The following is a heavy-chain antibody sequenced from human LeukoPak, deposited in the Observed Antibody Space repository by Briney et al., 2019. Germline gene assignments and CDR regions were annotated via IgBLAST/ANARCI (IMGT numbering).Heavy chain of an antibody. J-gene: IGHJ3*02. Sequence: GASVKVSCKASGYTFTSYDINWVRQATGQGLEWMGWMNPNSGNTGYAQKFQGRVTIIRNTSINTAYMELSSLRSEDTAVYYCARATNLRAFDIWGQGTMVTVSS. CDR3: ARATNLRAFDI. D-gene: IGHD1-1*01. V-gene: IGHV1-8*01. CDR2: MNPNSGNT. CDR1: GYTFTSYD.